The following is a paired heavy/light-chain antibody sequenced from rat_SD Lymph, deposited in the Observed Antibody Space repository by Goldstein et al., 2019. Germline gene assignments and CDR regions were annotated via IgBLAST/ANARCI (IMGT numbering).Heavy chain of an antibody. J-gene: IGHJ3*01. V-gene: IGHV5-34*01. CDR3: ARESHYYSSYRRPAVWFAY. CDR2: ISSSSSYI. D-gene: IGHD1-2*01. CDR1: GFTFSNYG. Sequence: EVQLVESGGGLVQPGRSLKLSCLASGFTFSNYGMNWIRQAPGKGLEWVASISSSSSYIYYADTVKGRFTISRDNAKNTLYLQMTSLRSEDTALYYCARESHYYSSYRRPAVWFAYWGQGTLVTVSS.
Light chain of an antibody. J-gene: IGKJ1*01. CDR1: SSVSY. CDR2: ETS. Sequence: EIVLTQSPTTMAASPGEKVTLTCRASSSVSYMHWYQQRSGTSPKLWIYETSKLASGVPNRFSGSGSGTSYSLTINSMETEDAATYYCQQGSSYPWTFGGGTKLELK. V-gene: IGKV4S5*01. CDR3: QQGSSYPWT.